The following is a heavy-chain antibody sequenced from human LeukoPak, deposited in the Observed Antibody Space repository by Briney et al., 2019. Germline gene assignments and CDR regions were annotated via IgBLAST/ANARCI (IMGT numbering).Heavy chain of an antibody. CDR2: ISSSSSYI. CDR3: ARVSREGDSSGPFDP. V-gene: IGHV3-21*01. D-gene: IGHD3-22*01. Sequence: GSLRLSCAAPGFTFSSYSMNWVRQAPGKGLEWVSSISSSSSYIYYADSVKGRFTISRDNAKNSLYLQMNSLRAEDTAVYYCARVSREGDSSGPFDPWGQGTLVTVSS. J-gene: IGHJ5*02. CDR1: GFTFSSYS.